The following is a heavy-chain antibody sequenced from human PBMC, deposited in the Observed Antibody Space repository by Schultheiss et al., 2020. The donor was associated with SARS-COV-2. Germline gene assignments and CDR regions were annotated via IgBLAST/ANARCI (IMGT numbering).Heavy chain of an antibody. Sequence: GGSLRLSCAASGFTFDDYGMSWVRQAPGKGLEWVSGINWNGGSTGYADSVKGRFTISRDNAKNSLYLQMNSLRAEDTALYYCARAASEYYYDSSGYYPLGYWGQGTLVTVSS. CDR2: INWNGGST. CDR1: GFTFDDYG. D-gene: IGHD3-22*01. J-gene: IGHJ4*02. V-gene: IGHV3-20*04. CDR3: ARAASEYYYDSSGYYPLGY.